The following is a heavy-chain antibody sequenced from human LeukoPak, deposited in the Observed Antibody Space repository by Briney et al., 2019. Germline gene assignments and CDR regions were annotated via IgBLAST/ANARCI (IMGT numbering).Heavy chain of an antibody. Sequence: SETLSLTCTVSGGSISSSSYYWGWIRQPPGKGLEWIGSIYYSGSTYYNPSLKSRVTISVDTSKNQFSLELSSVTAADTAVYYCAREAVGGTSLDYWGQGTPLTVSS. J-gene: IGHJ4*02. D-gene: IGHD1-26*01. CDR1: GGSISSSSYY. CDR3: AREAVGGTSLDY. V-gene: IGHV4-39*02. CDR2: IYYSGST.